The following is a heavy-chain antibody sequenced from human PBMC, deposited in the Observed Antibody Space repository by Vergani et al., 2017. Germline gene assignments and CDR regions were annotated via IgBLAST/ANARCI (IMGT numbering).Heavy chain of an antibody. V-gene: IGHV3-23*01. Sequence: EVQLLESGGGLVQPGGSLRLSCAASGFTFSSYAMSWVRQAPGKGLEWVSAISGSGGSTYYADSVKGRFTISRDNSKNTLYLQMNSLRAEDTAVYYCARDSSSWQNYYYYGMDVWGQGTTVTVSS. J-gene: IGHJ6*02. CDR2: ISGSGGST. D-gene: IGHD6-13*01. CDR1: GFTFSSYA. CDR3: ARDSSSWQNYYYYGMDV.